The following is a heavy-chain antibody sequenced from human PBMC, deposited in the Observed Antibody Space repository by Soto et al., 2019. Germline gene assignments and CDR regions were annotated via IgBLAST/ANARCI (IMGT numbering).Heavy chain of an antibody. V-gene: IGHV3-21*01. CDR3: ASPPPPPGIAADGDDAFEI. CDR2: ISSSSSYI. CDR1: GFAFSSYS. D-gene: IGHD6-13*01. Sequence: GGSLRLSCAASGFAFSSYSMNWVRQAPGKGLEWVSSISSSSSYIYYADSVKGRFTISRDNAKNSLYLQMNSLRAEDTAVYYCASPPPPPGIAADGDDAFEIWGQGTMVTVSS. J-gene: IGHJ3*02.